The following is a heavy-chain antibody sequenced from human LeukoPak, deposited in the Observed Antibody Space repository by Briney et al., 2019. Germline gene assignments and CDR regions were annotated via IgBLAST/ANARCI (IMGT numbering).Heavy chain of an antibody. V-gene: IGHV4-59*08. Sequence: SETLSLTCTVSGGPISSYYWSWIRLPPGKGLEWIGYIYYSGSTNYNPSLKSRVTISVDTSKNQFSLKLSSVTAADTAVYYCARSLEYYDSSGYYPTTEFFQHWGQGTLVTVSS. D-gene: IGHD3-22*01. CDR3: ARSLEYYDSSGYYPTTEFFQH. CDR2: IYYSGST. J-gene: IGHJ1*01. CDR1: GGPISSYY.